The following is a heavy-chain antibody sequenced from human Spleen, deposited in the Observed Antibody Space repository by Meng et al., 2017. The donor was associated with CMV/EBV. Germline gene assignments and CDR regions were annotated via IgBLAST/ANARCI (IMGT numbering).Heavy chain of an antibody. Sequence: GESLKISCVASGFTFSNYAMSWVRQAPGKGLEWVSVIYSGGSSTYYVDSVKGRFTSSRDTSKNTLYLQLNSLRVEDTAVYYCAKEAKTPELLWFGEPPYYYGMDVWGQGTTVTVSS. CDR3: AKEAKTPELLWFGEPPYYYGMDV. CDR1: GFTFSNYA. V-gene: IGHV3-23*03. D-gene: IGHD3-10*01. J-gene: IGHJ6*02. CDR2: IYSGGSST.